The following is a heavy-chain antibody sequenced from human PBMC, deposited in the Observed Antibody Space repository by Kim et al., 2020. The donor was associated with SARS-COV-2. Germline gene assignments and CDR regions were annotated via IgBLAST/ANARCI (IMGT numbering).Heavy chain of an antibody. V-gene: IGHV4-61*01. CDR3: ARGSNGSGSYYKVGGWFDP. D-gene: IGHD3-10*01. Sequence: SETLSLTCTVSGGSVSSGSYYWSWIRQPPGKGLEWIGYIYYSGSTNYNPSLKSRVTISVDTSKNQFSLKLSSVTAADTAVYYCARGSNGSGSYYKVGGWFDPWGQGTLVTVSS. CDR1: GGSVSSGSYY. CDR2: IYYSGST. J-gene: IGHJ5*02.